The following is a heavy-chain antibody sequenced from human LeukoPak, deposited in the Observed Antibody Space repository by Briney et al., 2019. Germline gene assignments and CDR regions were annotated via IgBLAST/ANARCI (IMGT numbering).Heavy chain of an antibody. J-gene: IGHJ4*02. CDR2: INHSEST. CDR1: GGSLSGYY. CDR3: ARGGSGYDNYFDY. Sequence: SETLSLTCAVYGGSLSGYYWSWIRQPPGKGLEWIGEINHSESTNYNPSLKSRVTISVNTSKNQFSLKLSSVTAADTAVYYCARGGSGYDNYFDYWGQGTLVTVSS. D-gene: IGHD5-12*01. V-gene: IGHV4-34*01.